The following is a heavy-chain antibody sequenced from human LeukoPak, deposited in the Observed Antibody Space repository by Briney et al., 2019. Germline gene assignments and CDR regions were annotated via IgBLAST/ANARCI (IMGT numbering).Heavy chain of an antibody. J-gene: IGHJ4*02. V-gene: IGHV1-69*06. CDR1: GGTFGSYA. CDR2: IIPIFGTA. Sequence: SVKVSCKASGGTFGSYAISWVRQAPGQGLEWMGGIIPIFGTANYAQKFQGRVTITADKSTSTAYMELSSLRSEDTAVYYCARAPTPDYDFWSGPPDYWGQGTLVTVSS. CDR3: ARAPTPDYDFWSGPPDY. D-gene: IGHD3-3*01.